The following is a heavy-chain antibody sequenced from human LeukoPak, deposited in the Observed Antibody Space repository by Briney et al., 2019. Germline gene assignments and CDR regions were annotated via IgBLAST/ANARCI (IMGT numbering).Heavy chain of an antibody. CDR2: IYYSGST. J-gene: IGHJ5*02. CDR3: ARSWTPVVITTFGYWSDP. D-gene: IGHD3-22*01. CDR1: GGSISSGDYY. Sequence: SQTLSLTCTVSGGSISSGDYYWSWIRQPPGKGLEWIGYIYYSGSTYYNPSLKSRVTISVDTSKNQFSLKLSSVTAADTAVYYCARSWTPVVITTFGYWSDPWGQGTLVTVSS. V-gene: IGHV4-30-4*01.